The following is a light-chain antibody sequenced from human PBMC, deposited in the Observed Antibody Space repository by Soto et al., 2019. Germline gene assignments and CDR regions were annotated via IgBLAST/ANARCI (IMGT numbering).Light chain of an antibody. J-gene: IGKJ1*01. V-gene: IGKV1-5*03. CDR2: EAS. CDR1: QSISNW. Sequence: DIQMTQSPSTLSASIGDRVTITCRASQSISNWLAWYQQKPGKAPKLMIYEASNLQRGVPSRLSGSGSGTEFTLTISSLQPDDFATFYCQQYNTYSRTFGQGTKVEIK. CDR3: QQYNTYSRT.